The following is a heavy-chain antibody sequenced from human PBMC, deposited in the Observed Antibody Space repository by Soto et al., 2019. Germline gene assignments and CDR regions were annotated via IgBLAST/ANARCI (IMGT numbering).Heavy chain of an antibody. CDR1: GYTFTGYY. CDR3: ARDGQRYHYYGSGSHRAFDI. V-gene: IGHV1-2*04. Sequence: ASVKVSCKASGYTFTGYYMHWVRQAPGQGHEWMGWINPNSGGTNYAQKFQGWVTMTRDTSISTAYMELSRLRSDDTAVYYCARDGQRYHYYGSGSHRAFDIWGQGTMVTVSS. CDR2: INPNSGGT. D-gene: IGHD3-10*01. J-gene: IGHJ3*02.